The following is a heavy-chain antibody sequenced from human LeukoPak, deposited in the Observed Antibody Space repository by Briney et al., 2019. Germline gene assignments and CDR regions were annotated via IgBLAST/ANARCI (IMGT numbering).Heavy chain of an antibody. Sequence: GGSLRLSCAASGFTFSSYSMNWVRQAPGKGLEWVSYISSSSSTIYYADSVKGRFTISRDNAKNSLYLQMNSLRAEDTAVYCCARDGGRKVGNYSPFDYWGQGTLVTVSS. J-gene: IGHJ4*02. V-gene: IGHV3-48*01. D-gene: IGHD4-11*01. CDR1: GFTFSSYS. CDR2: ISSSSSTI. CDR3: ARDGGRKVGNYSPFDY.